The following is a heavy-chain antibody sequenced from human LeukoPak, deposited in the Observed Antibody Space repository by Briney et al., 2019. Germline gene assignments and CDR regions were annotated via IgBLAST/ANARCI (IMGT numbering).Heavy chain of an antibody. V-gene: IGHV4-30-2*01. Sequence: SETLSLTCAVSGGSISSGGYSWSWIRQPPGKGLEWIGYIYHSGSTYYNPSLKSRVTISVDRSKNQFSLKLSSVTAADTAVYYCARNWEYCSGGSCYSHGPWIDPWGQGTLVTVSS. J-gene: IGHJ5*02. D-gene: IGHD2-15*01. CDR1: GGSISSGGYS. CDR3: ARNWEYCSGGSCYSHGPWIDP. CDR2: IYHSGST.